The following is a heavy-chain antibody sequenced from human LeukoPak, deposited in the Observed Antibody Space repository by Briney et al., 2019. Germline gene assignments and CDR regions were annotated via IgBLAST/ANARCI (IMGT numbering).Heavy chain of an antibody. V-gene: IGHV3-7*03. CDR1: GFTFSSYW. CDR2: IKQDGSEK. CDR3: AKDQEFNSYYDFWSGRYGMDV. D-gene: IGHD3-3*01. J-gene: IGHJ6*02. Sequence: GGSLRLSCAASGFTFSSYWMSWVRQAPGKGLEWVANIKQDGSEKYYVDSVKGRFTISRDNAKNSLYLQMNSLRAEDTAVYYCAKDQEFNSYYDFWSGRYGMDVWGQGTTVTVSS.